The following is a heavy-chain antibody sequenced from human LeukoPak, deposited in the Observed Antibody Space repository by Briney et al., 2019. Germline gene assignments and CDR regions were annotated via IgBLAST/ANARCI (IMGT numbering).Heavy chain of an antibody. V-gene: IGHV3-7*01. CDR1: GFTFSSYW. J-gene: IGHJ4*02. Sequence: PGGSLRLSCAASGFTFSSYWMSWVRQARGKGLEWVANIKQDGSEKYYVDSVKGRFTISRDNAKNSLYLQMNSLRAEDTAVYYCAREGYSGYAGGWGQGTLVTVSS. D-gene: IGHD5-12*01. CDR2: IKQDGSEK. CDR3: AREGYSGYAGG.